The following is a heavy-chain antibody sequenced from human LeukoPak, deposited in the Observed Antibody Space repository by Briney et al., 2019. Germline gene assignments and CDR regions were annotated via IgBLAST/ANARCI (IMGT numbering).Heavy chain of an antibody. V-gene: IGHV4-59*08. CDR3: ARSSGTLGWVDY. CDR2: ISYSGST. J-gene: IGHJ4*02. D-gene: IGHD6-25*01. CDR1: GGSISSYY. Sequence: PSETLSLTCTVSGGSISSYYWSWIRQPPGKGLEWVGFISYSGSTNYNPSLKSRVTISVDTSKNHFSLKVSSVTAADTAVYHCARSSGTLGWVDYWGQGTLVTVSS.